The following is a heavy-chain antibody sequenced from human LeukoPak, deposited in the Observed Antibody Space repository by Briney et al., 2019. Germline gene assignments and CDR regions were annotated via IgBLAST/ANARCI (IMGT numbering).Heavy chain of an antibody. D-gene: IGHD4-17*01. CDR2: ISGGSGTI. Sequence: GGSLRLSCAASGFTFTNYNMNWVRQAPGKGLEWISYISGGSGTIYYADSVRGRFTVSRDNAKDSLWLQMDSLRVEDTAVYFCARLYGDWFDPWGPGTLVTVSS. J-gene: IGHJ5*02. CDR1: GFTFTNYN. CDR3: ARLYGDWFDP. V-gene: IGHV3-48*01.